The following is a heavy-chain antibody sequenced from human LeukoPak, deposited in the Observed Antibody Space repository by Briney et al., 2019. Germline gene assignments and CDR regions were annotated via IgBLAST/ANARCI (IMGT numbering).Heavy chain of an antibody. CDR2: ISGYNGNT. D-gene: IGHD3-22*01. CDR3: ARELYKTLTTMIVVARWFDP. J-gene: IGHJ5*02. Sequence: PWSSVKVSCKASGYTFTTYAISWVRQAPGQGLECMGWISGYNGNTIYAQKFQGRVTMTTDTSTSTAYMEMRSLRSDDTAVYYCARELYKTLTTMIVVARWFDPWGQGTLVTVSS. V-gene: IGHV1-18*01. CDR1: GYTFTTYA.